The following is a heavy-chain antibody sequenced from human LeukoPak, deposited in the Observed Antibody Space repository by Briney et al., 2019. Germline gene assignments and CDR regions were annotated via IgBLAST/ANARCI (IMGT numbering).Heavy chain of an antibody. J-gene: IGHJ6*02. Sequence: PGGSLRLSCAASGFSFSGYAMSWVRQAPGKGLEWVSGIGLSGGSTFYADSEKGRFTISRDNSKNTLYLQMNSLRAEDTAIYYCARKELTTPRIFLDVWGQGTTVAASS. D-gene: IGHD4-11*01. V-gene: IGHV3-23*01. CDR2: IGLSGGST. CDR3: ARKELTTPRIFLDV. CDR1: GFSFSGYA.